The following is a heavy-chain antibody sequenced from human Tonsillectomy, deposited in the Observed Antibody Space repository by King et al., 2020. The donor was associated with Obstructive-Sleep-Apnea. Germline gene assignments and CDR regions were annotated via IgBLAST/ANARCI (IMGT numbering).Heavy chain of an antibody. Sequence: QLQESGPGLVKPSETLSLTCTVSGGSISSYYWSWIRQPPGKGLEWIGYIYYSGSTNYNPSLKSRVTISVDTSKNQFSLKLSSVAAADTAVYYCARDAHRGAMVLNWFDPWGQGTLVTVSS. CDR3: ARDAHRGAMVLNWFDP. CDR2: IYYSGST. D-gene: IGHD3-10*01. CDR1: GGSISSYY. V-gene: IGHV4-59*01. J-gene: IGHJ5*02.